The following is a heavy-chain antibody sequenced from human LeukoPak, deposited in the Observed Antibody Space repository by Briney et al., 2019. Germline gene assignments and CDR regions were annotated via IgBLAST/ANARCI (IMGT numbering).Heavy chain of an antibody. Sequence: GGSLRLSCAASGFAFSSYWMHWVRQAPGKGLVWVSRIRTDGTITTYADSVKGRFSISRDNAKNTLYLQVNSLRVEDTAVYYCAREGTGSYMDVWGKGTTVTVSS. CDR3: AREGTGSYMDV. D-gene: IGHD1/OR15-1a*01. CDR2: IRTDGTIT. V-gene: IGHV3-74*03. CDR1: GFAFSSYW. J-gene: IGHJ6*03.